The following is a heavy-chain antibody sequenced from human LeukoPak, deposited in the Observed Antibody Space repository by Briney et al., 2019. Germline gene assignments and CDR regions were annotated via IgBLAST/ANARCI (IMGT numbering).Heavy chain of an antibody. CDR3: AKGGRHFSIDI. V-gene: IGHV3-33*06. CDR1: GFTFSDYV. J-gene: IGHJ3*02. D-gene: IGHD3-3*02. CDR2: MWFDGSDK. Sequence: GRSQRPSCAASGFTFSDYVMHWVRQAPGKGLEWVSLMWFDGSDKYYADSVKGRFTISRDNPKNTLYLQMNSLRDEDVAIYYCAKGGRHFSIDIWGQARMVSVSS.